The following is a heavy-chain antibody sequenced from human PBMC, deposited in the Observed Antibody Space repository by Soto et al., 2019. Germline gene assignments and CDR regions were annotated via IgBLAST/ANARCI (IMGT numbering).Heavy chain of an antibody. Sequence: QVHLMESGGGVVQPGRSLRLSCAASGFTFGDFAMHWVRQAPGKGLEWVTLISYDGSSKYFADSVRGRFTISRDNSKNTLFLQLNSVRAEDTAIYFCARQAMVARKYFYRFLDVWGQGTTVIVSS. V-gene: IGHV3-30-3*01. D-gene: IGHD2-15*01. CDR1: GFTFGDFA. CDR2: ISYDGSSK. CDR3: ARQAMVARKYFYRFLDV. J-gene: IGHJ6*02.